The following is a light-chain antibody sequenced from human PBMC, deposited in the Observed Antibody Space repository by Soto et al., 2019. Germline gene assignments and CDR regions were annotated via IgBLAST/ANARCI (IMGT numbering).Light chain of an antibody. CDR3: QSYDISLHNYV. V-gene: IGLV1-40*01. CDR1: TSNIGAPYD. CDR2: GDN. J-gene: IGLJ1*01. Sequence: QSALTQPPSVSGAPGQRVSISCTGSTSNIGAPYDVHWYQHLPGTAPKLLIYGDNNRPSGVPDRFSGSKSGTSASLAITRLQAEDEADYYCQSYDISLHNYVFGTGTKVTVL.